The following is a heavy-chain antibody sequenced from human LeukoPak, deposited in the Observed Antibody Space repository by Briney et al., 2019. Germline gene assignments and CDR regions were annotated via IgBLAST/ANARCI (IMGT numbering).Heavy chain of an antibody. Sequence: PGGSLRLSCAASGFTVSSNYMSWVRQAPGKGPEWVSVIYSGGSTYYADSVKGRFTISRDNSKNTLYLQMNSLRAEDTAVYYCARSIAAAGKALYYWGQGTLVTVSS. CDR2: IYSGGST. D-gene: IGHD6-13*01. CDR1: GFTVSSNY. CDR3: ARSIAAAGKALYY. J-gene: IGHJ4*02. V-gene: IGHV3-53*01.